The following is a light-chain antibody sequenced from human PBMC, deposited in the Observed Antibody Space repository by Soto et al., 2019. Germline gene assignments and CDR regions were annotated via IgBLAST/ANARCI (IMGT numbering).Light chain of an antibody. CDR3: CSYGGSSTYV. CDR2: EVS. Sequence: QSALTQPASVSGSPGQSITISCTGTSSGIGSYNLVSWYLQHPGKAPKLMIYEVSKRPSGVSNRFSGSKSGNTASLTISGLQAEDEADYYCCSYGGSSTYVFGTGTKLTVL. CDR1: SSGIGSYNL. V-gene: IGLV2-23*02. J-gene: IGLJ1*01.